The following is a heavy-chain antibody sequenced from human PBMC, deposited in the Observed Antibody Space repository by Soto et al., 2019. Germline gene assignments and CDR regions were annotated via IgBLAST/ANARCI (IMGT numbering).Heavy chain of an antibody. CDR2: INHSGTI. D-gene: IGHD2-21*02. J-gene: IGHJ6*02. V-gene: IGHV4-34*01. CDR1: GGSFSGYY. CDR3: ARADRTLVTSYSLDV. Sequence: LSLTCAAYGGSFSGYYWTWIRQPPGKGLEWIGEINHSGTINFNPSLKSRLTISLDTSKKHFSLKLSSVTDADTAAYYCARADRTLVTSYSLDVWGQGTTVTVSS.